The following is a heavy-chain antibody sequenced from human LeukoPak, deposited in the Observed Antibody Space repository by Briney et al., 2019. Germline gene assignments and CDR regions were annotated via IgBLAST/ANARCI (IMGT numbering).Heavy chain of an antibody. V-gene: IGHV1-69*13. CDR3: ARDRGYSYGATDY. CDR2: IIPIFGTA. D-gene: IGHD5-18*01. CDR1: GGTVSSYA. Sequence: ASVKVSCKASGGTVSSYAISWGRQAPGQGLEWMGGIIPIFGTANYAQKFQGRVTITADESTSTAYMELSSLRSEDTAVYYCARDRGYSYGATDYWGQGTLVTVSS. J-gene: IGHJ4*02.